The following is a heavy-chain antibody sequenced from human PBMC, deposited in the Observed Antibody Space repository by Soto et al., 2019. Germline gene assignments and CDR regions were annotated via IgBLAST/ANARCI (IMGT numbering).Heavy chain of an antibody. J-gene: IGHJ4*02. D-gene: IGHD3-10*01. V-gene: IGHV3-21*01. CDR3: VRARGVLRFGEGGAY. CDR2: ISSSSNYI. Sequence: EVQLVESGGGLVKPGGSLRLSCAASGFTFSSYSMNWVRQAPGKGLEWVASISSSSNYIYYADSVKGRFTISRDNGKNSLYLQMNSLRAEDTAVYYCVRARGVLRFGEGGAYGGQGTLVTVSS. CDR1: GFTFSSYS.